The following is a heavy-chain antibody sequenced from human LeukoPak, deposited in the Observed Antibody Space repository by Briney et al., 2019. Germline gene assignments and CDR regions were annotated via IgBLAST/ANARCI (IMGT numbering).Heavy chain of an antibody. D-gene: IGHD3-10*01. V-gene: IGHV4-30-2*01. CDR1: GGSISSGGYY. Sequence: SETLSLTCTVSGGSISSGGYYWSWIRQPPGKGLEWIGYIYHSGSTYYNPSLKSRVTISVDRSKNQFSLKLSSVTAADTAVYYCARVVVRGVTYYYYYMDVWGKGTTVSVSS. J-gene: IGHJ6*03. CDR3: ARVVVRGVTYYYYYMDV. CDR2: IYHSGST.